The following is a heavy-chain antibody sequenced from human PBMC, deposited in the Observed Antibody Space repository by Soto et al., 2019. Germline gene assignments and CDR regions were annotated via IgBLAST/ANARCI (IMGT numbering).Heavy chain of an antibody. CDR3: ARGPLVVPAALYLDF. V-gene: IGHV3-74*03. J-gene: IGHJ4*02. CDR2: INRDGSAT. D-gene: IGHD2-2*01. Sequence: GGSLRLSCAASGFTFSAFWMHWVRQAPGKGLVWVSRINRDGSATTYADSVRGRFTISRDNAKNTLYLQMNSLRAEDTAVYYCARGPLVVPAALYLDFWGQGTPVTVSS. CDR1: GFTFSAFW.